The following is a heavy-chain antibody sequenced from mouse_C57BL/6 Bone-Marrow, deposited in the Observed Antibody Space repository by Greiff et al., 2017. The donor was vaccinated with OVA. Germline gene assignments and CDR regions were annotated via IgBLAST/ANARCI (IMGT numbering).Heavy chain of an antibody. J-gene: IGHJ2*01. D-gene: IGHD2-1*01. CDR3: ASRYGNYGLRFPH. Sequence: QVQLQQSGAELMKPGASVKLSCKATGYTFTGYWIEWVKQRPGHGLEWIGEILPGSGSTNYNEKFKGKATFTADTSSNTAYMQLSSQTTEDSAIYYCASRYGNYGLRFPHWGQSTTLTVSS. CDR1: GYTFTGYW. CDR2: ILPGSGST. V-gene: IGHV1-9*01.